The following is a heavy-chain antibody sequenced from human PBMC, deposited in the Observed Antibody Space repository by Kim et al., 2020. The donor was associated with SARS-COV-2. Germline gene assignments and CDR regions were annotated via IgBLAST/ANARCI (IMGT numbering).Heavy chain of an antibody. V-gene: IGHV3-11*01. D-gene: IGHD3-10*01. J-gene: IGHJ5*02. CDR3: ARAPRYYYGSGGRHNWFDP. Sequence: RFTISRDNAKNSLYLQMYSLRAEDTAVYYCARAPRYYYGSGGRHNWFDPWGQGTLVTVSS.